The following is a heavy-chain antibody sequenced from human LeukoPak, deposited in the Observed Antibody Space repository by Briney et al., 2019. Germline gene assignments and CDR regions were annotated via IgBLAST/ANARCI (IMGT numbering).Heavy chain of an antibody. CDR3: ARYDSNYANFDY. CDR1: GYTFTGYY. CDR2: INPNSGGT. V-gene: IGHV1-2*04. J-gene: IGHJ4*02. D-gene: IGHD4-11*01. Sequence: ASVNVSCTASGYTFTGYYMHWVRQAPGQGLEWMGWINPNSGGTNYAQKFQGWVTMTRDTSISTAYMELSRLRSDDTAVYYCARYDSNYANFDYWGQGTLVTVSS.